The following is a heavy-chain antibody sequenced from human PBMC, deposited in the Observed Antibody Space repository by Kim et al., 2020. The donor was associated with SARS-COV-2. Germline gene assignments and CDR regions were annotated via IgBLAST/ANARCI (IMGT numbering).Heavy chain of an antibody. CDR3: ARGPYIAAAGRYYFDY. CDR1: GGSFSGYY. Sequence: SETLSLTCAVYGGSFSGYYWSWIRQPPGKGLEWIGEINHSGSTNYNPSLKSRVTISVDTSKNQFSLKLSSVTAADTAVYYCARGPYIAAAGRYYFDYWGQGTLVTVSS. V-gene: IGHV4-34*01. D-gene: IGHD6-13*01. CDR2: INHSGST. J-gene: IGHJ4*02.